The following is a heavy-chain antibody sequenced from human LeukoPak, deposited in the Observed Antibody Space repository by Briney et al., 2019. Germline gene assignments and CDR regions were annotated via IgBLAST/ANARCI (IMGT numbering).Heavy chain of an antibody. CDR1: GFSFSDYY. D-gene: IGHD3-16*01. CDR3: ARVRSSGGVLDY. CDR2: ISSSGTST. J-gene: IGHJ4*02. V-gene: IGHV3-11*03. Sequence: PGGSLRLSCATSGFSFSDYYMTWIRQAPGKGLEWISYISSSGTSTKHADSVKERFAISRDNAKNSLYLQMNSLRADDTAVYYCARVRSSGGVLDYWGQGTLATVSS.